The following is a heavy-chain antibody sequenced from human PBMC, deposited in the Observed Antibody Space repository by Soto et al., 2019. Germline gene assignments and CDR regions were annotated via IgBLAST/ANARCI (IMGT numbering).Heavy chain of an antibody. D-gene: IGHD4-4*01. CDR3: AREGRLQSLDY. J-gene: IGHJ4*02. CDR2: IFYNGDI. CDR1: GGSISNPDHY. Sequence: SETLSLTCTVSGGSISNPDHYWSWIRQPPGKGLEWIGSIFYNGDISYNPALESRLSISVDTSKNQFSLSLSSVTASDTAVYFCAREGRLQSLDYWGQGTLVTVSS. V-gene: IGHV4-30-4*01.